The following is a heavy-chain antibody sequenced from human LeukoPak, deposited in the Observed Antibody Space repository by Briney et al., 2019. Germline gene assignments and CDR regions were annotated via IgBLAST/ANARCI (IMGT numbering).Heavy chain of an antibody. CDR1: GESISSGTYY. CDR3: ARDLETMTTGYYYYYMDV. Sequence: SETLSLTCTVSGESISSGTYYWSWIRRPAGKGLEWIGRVYSNGGTNYSPSLKSRVAISVDTSKNQFSLRLSSVTAADTAVYYCARDLETMTTGYYYYYMDVWGKGTTVTVSS. J-gene: IGHJ6*03. V-gene: IGHV4-61*02. CDR2: VYSNGGT. D-gene: IGHD4-17*01.